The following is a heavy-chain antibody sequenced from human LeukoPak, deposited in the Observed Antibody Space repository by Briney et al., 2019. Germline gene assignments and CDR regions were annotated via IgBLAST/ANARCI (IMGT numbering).Heavy chain of an antibody. D-gene: IGHD1-26*01. V-gene: IGHV3-30*18. Sequence: GGSLRLSCAASGFPFSRFGMHWVRQAPGKGLEWVAVISYDGSKIYYGDSVKGRFTISRDNSKNTLYLQMNSLRAEDTAVYYCAKDLAVGATSAEYFQHWGQGTLVTVSS. J-gene: IGHJ1*01. CDR3: AKDLAVGATSAEYFQH. CDR2: ISYDGSKI. CDR1: GFPFSRFG.